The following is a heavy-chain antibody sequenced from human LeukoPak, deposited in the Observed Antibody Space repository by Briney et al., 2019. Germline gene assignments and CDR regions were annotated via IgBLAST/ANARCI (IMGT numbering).Heavy chain of an antibody. V-gene: IGHV3-30*18. CDR2: ISYDGSNK. CDR1: GFTFSSYG. J-gene: IGHJ4*02. CDR3: AKAQLRYFDWLSLDY. D-gene: IGHD3-9*01. Sequence: AGRSLRLSCAASGFTFSSYGMHWVRQAPGKGLEWVAVISYDGSNKYYADSVKGRFTISRDNSKNTLYLQMNSLRAEDTAVYYRAKAQLRYFDWLSLDYWGQGTLVTVSS.